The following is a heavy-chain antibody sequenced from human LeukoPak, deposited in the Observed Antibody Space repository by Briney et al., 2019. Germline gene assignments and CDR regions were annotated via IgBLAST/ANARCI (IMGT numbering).Heavy chain of an antibody. CDR3: ARSVGYYGSGSPPPPYYYYYYMDV. Sequence: SETLSLTCTVSGGSISSYYWSWIRQPAGRGLEWIGRIYTSGSTNYNPSLKSRVTMSVDTSKNQFSLKLSSVTAADTAVYYCARSVGYYGSGSPPPPYYYYYYMDVWGKGTTVTVSS. CDR2: IYTSGST. V-gene: IGHV4-4*07. D-gene: IGHD3-10*01. CDR1: GGSISSYY. J-gene: IGHJ6*03.